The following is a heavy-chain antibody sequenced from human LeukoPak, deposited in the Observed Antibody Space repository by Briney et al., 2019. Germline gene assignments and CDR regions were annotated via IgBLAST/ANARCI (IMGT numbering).Heavy chain of an antibody. CDR3: ARAYCTNGVCYSNWGGAFDI. V-gene: IGHV4-34*01. Sequence: SETLSLTCAVYGGSFSGYYWSWIRQPPGKGLEWIGEINHSGSTNYNPSLKSRVTISVDTSKNQFSLKLSSVTAADTAVYYCARAYCTNGVCYSNWGGAFDIWGQGTMVTVSS. J-gene: IGHJ3*02. CDR2: INHSGST. CDR1: GGSFSGYY. D-gene: IGHD2-8*01.